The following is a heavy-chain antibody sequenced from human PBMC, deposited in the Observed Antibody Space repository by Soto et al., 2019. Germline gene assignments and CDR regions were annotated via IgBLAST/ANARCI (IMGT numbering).Heavy chain of an antibody. J-gene: IGHJ4*02. V-gene: IGHV4-30-4*01. CDR2: IYYSGST. CDR3: ARDVLAAAGPSSCYFDY. CDR1: GGSISSGDYY. D-gene: IGHD6-13*01. Sequence: KTSETLSLTCTVSGGSISSGDYYWSWIRQPPGKGLEWIGYIYYSGSTYYNPSLKSRVTISVDTSKNQFSLKLSSVTAADTAVYYCARDVLAAAGPSSCYFDYWGQGTLVTVSS.